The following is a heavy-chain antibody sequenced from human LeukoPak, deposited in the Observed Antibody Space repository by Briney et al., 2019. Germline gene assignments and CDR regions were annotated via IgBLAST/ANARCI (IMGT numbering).Heavy chain of an antibody. CDR3: AREIFNGFDI. V-gene: IGHV3-30-3*01. CDR1: GFTFRSYA. CDR2: ISYDGSNK. J-gene: IGHJ3*02. Sequence: RGSLRLSCAGSGFTFRSYAMHWVRQAPGKGLEWVAVISYDGSNKDYADSVKGRFTISRDNSKNTLFLQMNSLRAEDTAVYYCAREIFNGFDIWGQGTMVTVSS.